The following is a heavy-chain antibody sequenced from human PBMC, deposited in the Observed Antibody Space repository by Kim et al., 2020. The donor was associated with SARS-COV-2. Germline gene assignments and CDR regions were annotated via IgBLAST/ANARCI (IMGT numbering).Heavy chain of an antibody. Sequence: GGSLRLSCAASGFTFSSYAMSWVRQAPGKGLEWVSAISGSGGSTYYADSVKGRFTISRDNSKNTLYLQMNSLRAEDTAVYYCAKDLDYYGSGSYYFPIDYGGQETLVTVSS. V-gene: IGHV3-23*01. D-gene: IGHD3-10*01. CDR3: AKDLDYYGSGSYYFPIDY. CDR2: ISGSGGST. J-gene: IGHJ4*02. CDR1: GFTFSSYA.